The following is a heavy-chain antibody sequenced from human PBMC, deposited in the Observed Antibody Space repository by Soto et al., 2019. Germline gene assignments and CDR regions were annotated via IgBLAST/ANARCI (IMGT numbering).Heavy chain of an antibody. Sequence: QVQLVQSGAEVKKPGSSVRVSCKASGTIFSSYTISWVRQAPGQGLEWMGRIIPILGETNSAQKFQGRGTLTADKSTNTAYMELNSLRLEDTALYYCARGLGGRMDYW. J-gene: IGHJ4*01. CDR2: IIPILGET. CDR1: GTIFSSYT. CDR3: ARGLGGRMDY. V-gene: IGHV1-69*08. D-gene: IGHD2-8*01.